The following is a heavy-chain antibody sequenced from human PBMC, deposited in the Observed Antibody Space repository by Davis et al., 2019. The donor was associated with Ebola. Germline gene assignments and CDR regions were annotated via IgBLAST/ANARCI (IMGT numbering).Heavy chain of an antibody. CDR3: AKTDEMGDYYGSGNHYFDY. CDR2: ISGSGGST. Sequence: PGGSLRLSCAASGFTFSSYAMSWVRQAPGKGLEWVSAISGSGGSTYYADSVKGRFTISRDNSKNTLYLQMNSLRAEDTAVYYCAKTDEMGDYYGSGNHYFDYWGQGTLVTVSS. CDR1: GFTFSSYA. D-gene: IGHD3-10*01. J-gene: IGHJ4*02. V-gene: IGHV3-23*01.